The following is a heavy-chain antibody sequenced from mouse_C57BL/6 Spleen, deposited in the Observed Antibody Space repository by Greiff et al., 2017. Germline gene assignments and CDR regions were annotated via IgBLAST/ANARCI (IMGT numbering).Heavy chain of an antibody. D-gene: IGHD2-3*01. J-gene: IGHJ1*03. Sequence: EVQLAESGGGLVQPGGSLSLSCAASGFTFTDYYMSWVRQPPGQALEWLGFIRNNANGNTTEYNVSVKGPLTISRVNSQSILDLQMIARRAEDGAAFYCGGLYDNNVWYFDVWGTGTTVTVSS. V-gene: IGHV7-3*01. CDR2: IRNNANGNTT. CDR3: GGLYDNNVWYFDV. CDR1: GFTFTDYY.